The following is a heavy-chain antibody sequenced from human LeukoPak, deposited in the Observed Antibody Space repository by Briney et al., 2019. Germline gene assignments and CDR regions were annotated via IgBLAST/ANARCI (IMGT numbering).Heavy chain of an antibody. CDR1: GYTFTGYY. V-gene: IGHV1-2*02. CDR3: ARSLVPAALFGGY. J-gene: IGHJ4*02. CDR2: INPNSGGT. Sequence: GASVKVSCKASGYTFTGYYMHWVRQAPGQGLEWMGWINPNSGGTNYAQKFQGRVTMTRDTSISTAYMELSRLRSDDTAVYYCARSLVPAALFGGYWGQGTLVTVSS. D-gene: IGHD2-2*01.